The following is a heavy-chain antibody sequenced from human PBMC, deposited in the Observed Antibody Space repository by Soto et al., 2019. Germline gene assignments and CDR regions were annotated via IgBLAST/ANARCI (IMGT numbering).Heavy chain of an antibody. CDR3: ARLLLRSDYYYYYGMDV. D-gene: IGHD3-16*01. J-gene: IGHJ6*02. CDR2: IYYSGST. V-gene: IGHV4-59*08. Sequence: SETLSLTCTVSGGSISSYYWSWIRQPPGKGLEWIGYIYYSGSTNYNPSLKSRVTISVDTSKNQFSLKLSSVTAADTAVYYCARLLLRSDYYYYYGMDVWGQGTTVTVSS. CDR1: GGSISSYY.